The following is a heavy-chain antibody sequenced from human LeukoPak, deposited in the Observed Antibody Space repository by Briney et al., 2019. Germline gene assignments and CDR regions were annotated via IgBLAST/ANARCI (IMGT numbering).Heavy chain of an antibody. V-gene: IGHV1-2*02. J-gene: IGHJ4*02. CDR3: AREDSSGYYYRY. CDR2: INPNSGGT. D-gene: IGHD3-22*01. Sequence: ASVKVSCKASGYTFTGYYMHWVRQAPGQGLEWMGWINPNSGGTNYAQKFQSRVTMTRDTSISTAYMELSRLRSDDTAVYYCAREDSSGYYYRYWGQGTLVTVSS. CDR1: GYTFTGYY.